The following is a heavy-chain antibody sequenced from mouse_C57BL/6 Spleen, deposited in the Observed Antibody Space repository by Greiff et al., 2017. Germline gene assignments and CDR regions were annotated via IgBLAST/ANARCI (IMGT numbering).Heavy chain of an antibody. CDR2: IYPRDGST. J-gene: IGHJ3*01. Sequence: QVQLQQSGPELVKPGASVKLSCKASGYTFTSYDINWVKQRPGQGLEWIGWIYPRDGSTKYNEKFKGKATLTVDTSSSTAYMELHSLTSEDSAVYFCARSSSTTPFAYWGQGTLVTVSA. V-gene: IGHV1-85*01. CDR3: ARSSSTTPFAY. D-gene: IGHD2-12*01. CDR1: GYTFTSYD.